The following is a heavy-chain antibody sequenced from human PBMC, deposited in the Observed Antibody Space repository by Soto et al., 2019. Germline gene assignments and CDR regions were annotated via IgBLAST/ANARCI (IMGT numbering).Heavy chain of an antibody. D-gene: IGHD5-12*01. CDR2: IIPIFGTA. J-gene: IGHJ6*02. V-gene: IGHV1-69*01. Sequence: QVQLVQAGAEVKKPGSSVKVSCKASGGTFSSYAISWVRQAPGQGLEWMGGIIPIFGTANYAQKFQGRVTITADESTSTAYMELSSLRSEDTAVYYCARAVEGGYGTYYYYGMDVWAQGTTVSVSS. CDR3: ARAVEGGYGTYYYYGMDV. CDR1: GGTFSSYA.